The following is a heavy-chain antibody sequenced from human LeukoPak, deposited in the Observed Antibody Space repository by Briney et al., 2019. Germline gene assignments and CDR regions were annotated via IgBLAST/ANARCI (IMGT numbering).Heavy chain of an antibody. D-gene: IGHD2-2*01. J-gene: IGHJ4*02. CDR2: IYSSGST. V-gene: IGHV4-4*07. Sequence: SETLSLTCTVSGGSISSYYWSWIRQPAGKELEWIGRIYSSGSTNYNPSLKSRVTMSGDTSKNQISLKLSSVTAADTAVYYCARGGISTSLDYWGQGTLVTVSS. CDR3: ARGGISTSLDY. CDR1: GGSISSYY.